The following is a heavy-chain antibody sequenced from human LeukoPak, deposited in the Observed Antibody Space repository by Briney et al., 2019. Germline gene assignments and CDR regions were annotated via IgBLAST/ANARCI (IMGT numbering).Heavy chain of an antibody. V-gene: IGHV1-2*02. J-gene: IGHJ4*02. CDR2: INPNSGGT. Sequence: ASVQVSCKASGYTFTDYYIHWVRQAPGQGLEWMAWINPNSGGTYYAQNFHDRITLARDTSISTAYMELSRLRSDGTAIYYCARANALYCSSTSCLFDYWGQGTLVTVSS. CDR1: GYTFTDYY. D-gene: IGHD2-2*01. CDR3: ARANALYCSSTSCLFDY.